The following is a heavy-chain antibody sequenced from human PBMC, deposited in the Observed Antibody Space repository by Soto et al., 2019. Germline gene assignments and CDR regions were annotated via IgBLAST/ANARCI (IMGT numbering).Heavy chain of an antibody. CDR1: GFTVSSNY. D-gene: IGHD3-22*01. CDR3: ARDYDSSGYPRYYFDY. Sequence: GGSLRLSCAASGFTVSSNYMSWVRQAPGKGLEWVSVIYSGGSTYYADPVKGRFTISRDNSKNTLYLQMNSLRAEDTALYYCARDYDSSGYPRYYFDYWGQGTLVTVSS. J-gene: IGHJ4*02. CDR2: IYSGGST. V-gene: IGHV3-66*01.